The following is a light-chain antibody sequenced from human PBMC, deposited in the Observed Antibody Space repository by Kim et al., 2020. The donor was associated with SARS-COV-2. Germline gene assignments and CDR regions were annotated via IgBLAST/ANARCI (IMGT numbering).Light chain of an antibody. CDR3: QSYDSSLSGVV. J-gene: IGLJ2*01. CDR2: GTA. V-gene: IGLV1-40*01. Sequence: RGTSCCGGSGANVGAGDDVRWGEEVPGAAPRLRIYGTANGPAGGPDRVSASESGTAAYLAITGLQAEDEADYCGQSYDSSLSGVVFGGGTQLTVL. CDR1: GANVGAGDD.